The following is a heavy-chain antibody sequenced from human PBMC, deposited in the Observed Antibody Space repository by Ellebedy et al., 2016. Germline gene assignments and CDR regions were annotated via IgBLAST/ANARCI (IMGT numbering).Heavy chain of an antibody. V-gene: IGHV5-51*01. D-gene: IGHD3-10*01. J-gene: IGHJ3*02. Sequence: GESLKISCKGSGYSFTNYWIAWVRQMPGKGLEWMGIIYPADSDTRYSPSFQGQVTISGDKSITTAYLQWSSLKASDTAMYYCATRRGVGTFDAFDIWGQGTMVTVSS. CDR1: GYSFTNYW. CDR3: ATRRGVGTFDAFDI. CDR2: IYPADSDT.